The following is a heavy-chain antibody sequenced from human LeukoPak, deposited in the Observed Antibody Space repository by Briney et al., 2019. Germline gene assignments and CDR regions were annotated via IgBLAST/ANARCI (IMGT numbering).Heavy chain of an antibody. Sequence: PSETLSLTCAVYGGSFSRYYWSWIRQSPGKGLEWITEINHRGDTNYNPSVKSRVTISVDTSKNQFSLRVRSLSAADTAVYYCARGATISETGYFDFWGQGTLVTVSS. CDR2: INHRGDT. CDR1: GGSFSRYY. D-gene: IGHD5-24*01. CDR3: ARGATISETGYFDF. V-gene: IGHV4-34*01. J-gene: IGHJ4*03.